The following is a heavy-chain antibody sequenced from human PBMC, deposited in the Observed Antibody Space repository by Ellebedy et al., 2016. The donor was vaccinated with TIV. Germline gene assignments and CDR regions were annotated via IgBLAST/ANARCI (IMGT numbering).Heavy chain of an antibody. Sequence: PGGSLRLSCAAYGFTFSSYSMNWVRQSPGKGLAWVSYISRSSNIYYADSVKGRFTISRDNAKNSLYLQMNSLKDEDTAVYYCARDGAAYCGGDCQYPFDYWGQGTLVTVSS. D-gene: IGHD2-21*02. CDR1: GFTFSSYS. J-gene: IGHJ4*02. CDR2: ISRSSNI. V-gene: IGHV3-48*02. CDR3: ARDGAAYCGGDCQYPFDY.